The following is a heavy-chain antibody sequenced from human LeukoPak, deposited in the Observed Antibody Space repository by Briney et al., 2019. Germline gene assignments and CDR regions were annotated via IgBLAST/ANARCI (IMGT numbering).Heavy chain of an antibody. CDR1: GFTFSSYA. D-gene: IGHD4-11*01. V-gene: IGHV3-23*01. CDR3: AKDQQSISYSP. J-gene: IGHJ5*02. Sequence: GGSLRLSCAASGFTFSSYAMSWVRRAPGKGLEWVSTISGSGGSTYYADSVKGRFTISRDNSKNTLYLQMNSLRAEDTAIYYCAKDQQSISYSPWGQGTLVTVSS. CDR2: ISGSGGST.